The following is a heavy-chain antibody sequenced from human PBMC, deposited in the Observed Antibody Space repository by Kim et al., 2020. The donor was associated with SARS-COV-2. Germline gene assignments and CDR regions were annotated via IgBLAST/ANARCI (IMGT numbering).Heavy chain of an antibody. CDR1: GFTFSSYG. V-gene: IGHV3-30*18. Sequence: GGSLRLSCAASGFTFSSYGMHWVRQAPGKGLEWVAVISYDGSNKYYADSVKGRFTISRDNSKNTLYLQMNSLRAEDTAVYYCAKDLGLLWFGEPLGDYGMDVWGQGTTVTVSS. D-gene: IGHD3-10*01. CDR3: AKDLGLLWFGEPLGDYGMDV. CDR2: ISYDGSNK. J-gene: IGHJ6*02.